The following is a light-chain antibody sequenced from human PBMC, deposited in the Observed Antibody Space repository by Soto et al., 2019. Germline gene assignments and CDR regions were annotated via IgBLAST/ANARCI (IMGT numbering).Light chain of an antibody. V-gene: IGKV3-20*01. J-gene: IGKJ3*01. CDR2: GAS. Sequence: EIVLTQSPGTLCLSRGERATLSCRASQSVSSSYLAWYQQKPGQAPRLLIYGASSRATGIPDRFSGSGSGTDFTLTISRLEPEDFALYYRQQYGSSLFTLGPGTKVDIK. CDR3: QQYGSSLFT. CDR1: QSVSSSY.